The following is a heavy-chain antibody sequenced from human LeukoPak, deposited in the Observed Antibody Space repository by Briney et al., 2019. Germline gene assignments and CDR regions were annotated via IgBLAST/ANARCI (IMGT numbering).Heavy chain of an antibody. CDR1: GFTFSSYA. V-gene: IGHV3-23*01. J-gene: IGHJ4*02. Sequence: GGSLRLSCAASGFTFSSYAMTWVRQAPGKGLEWVSGISGSGGSTYYADSVKGRFTISRDNSKNTLYLQMNSLRAEDTAVYYCAREYYDYVWGSYRHYFDYWGQGTLVTVSS. D-gene: IGHD3-16*02. CDR2: ISGSGGST. CDR3: AREYYDYVWGSYRHYFDY.